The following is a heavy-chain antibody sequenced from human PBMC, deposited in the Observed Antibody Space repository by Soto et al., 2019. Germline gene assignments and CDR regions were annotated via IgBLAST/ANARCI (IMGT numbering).Heavy chain of an antibody. CDR2: ISSNGGST. CDR1: GFTFSSYA. Sequence: PGGSLRLSCSASGFTFSSYAMHWVRQAPGKGLEYVSAISSNGGSTYYADSVKGRFTISRDNSKNTLYLQMNSLRAEDTAVYYCARGGGLFVVVPAAIFYWGQGTLVTVSS. CDR3: ARGGGLFVVVPAAIFY. V-gene: IGHV3-64*04. J-gene: IGHJ4*02. D-gene: IGHD2-2*01.